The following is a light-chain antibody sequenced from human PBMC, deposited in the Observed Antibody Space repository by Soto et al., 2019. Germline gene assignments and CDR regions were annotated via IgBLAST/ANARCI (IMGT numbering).Light chain of an antibody. CDR2: GAS. J-gene: IGKJ4*01. V-gene: IGKV1-39*01. Sequence: IQMTQSPSLLSASVRGRVHITCRASQGHSSYLNWYQQKPRKGPKLLIYGASSLQSGVPSRFSGSGSGTDFTLTISSLQPEDFATYYCQQSYSTPQLTFGGGTKVEIK. CDR1: QGHSSY. CDR3: QQSYSTPQLT.